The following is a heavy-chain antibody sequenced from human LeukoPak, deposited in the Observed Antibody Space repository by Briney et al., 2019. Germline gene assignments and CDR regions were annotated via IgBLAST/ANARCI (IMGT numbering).Heavy chain of an antibody. CDR1: GGSISSSAYY. CDR2: IYYSGST. V-gene: IGHV4-39*01. D-gene: IGHD1-26*01. CDR3: VRQAREGPLPRYLDY. J-gene: IGHJ4*02. Sequence: SETLSLTCSVSGGSISSSAYYWGWIRQPPGKGLEWIGTIYYSGSTYYNPSLKSRVTISVDTSKNQFSLRLSSVAAADTAMYFCVRQAREGPLPRYLDYWGQGTLVTVPS.